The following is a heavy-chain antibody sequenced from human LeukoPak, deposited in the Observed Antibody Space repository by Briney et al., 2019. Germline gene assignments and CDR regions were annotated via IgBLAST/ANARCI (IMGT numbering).Heavy chain of an antibody. Sequence: GGSLRLSCAASGFTVSSNYMSWVRQAPGKGLEWVSVIYSGGSTYYADSVKGRFTISRDNSKNTLYLQMNSLRAEDTAVYYCARGPGIAAAGISAFRYFQHWGQGTLVTVSS. CDR3: ARGPGIAAAGISAFRYFQH. V-gene: IGHV3-53*01. J-gene: IGHJ1*01. D-gene: IGHD6-13*01. CDR1: GFTVSSNY. CDR2: IYSGGST.